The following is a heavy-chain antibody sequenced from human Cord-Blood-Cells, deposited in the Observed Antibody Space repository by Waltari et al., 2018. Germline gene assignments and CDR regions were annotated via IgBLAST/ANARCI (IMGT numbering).Heavy chain of an antibody. Sequence: QVQLQESGPGLVKPSETLSLTCTVSGGSISSYYWSWIRQPPGKGLEWIGYIYYSGSTNYNPSLKSRFTISVDTSKNQFSLKLSSVTAADTAVYYCARVRIAAAGTPYWYFDLWGRGTLVTVSS. J-gene: IGHJ2*01. CDR2: IYYSGST. CDR1: GGSISSYY. CDR3: ARVRIAAAGTPYWYFDL. V-gene: IGHV4-59*01. D-gene: IGHD6-13*01.